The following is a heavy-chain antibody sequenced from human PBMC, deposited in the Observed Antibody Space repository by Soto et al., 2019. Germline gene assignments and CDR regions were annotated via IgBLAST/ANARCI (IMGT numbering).Heavy chain of an antibody. CDR1: GGSISSYY. J-gene: IGHJ4*02. CDR3: ARGKVAATN. Sequence: TLSLTCTVSGGSISSYYWSWIRQPPGKGLEWIGYIYYSGSTNYNPSLKSRVTISVDTSKNQFSLKLSSVTAADTAVYYCARGKVAATNWGQGTLVTVSS. CDR2: IYYSGST. D-gene: IGHD2-15*01. V-gene: IGHV4-59*01.